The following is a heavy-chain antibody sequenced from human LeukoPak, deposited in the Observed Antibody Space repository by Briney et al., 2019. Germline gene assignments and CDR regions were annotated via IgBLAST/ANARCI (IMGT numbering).Heavy chain of an antibody. D-gene: IGHD6-13*01. CDR2: ISGSGGST. Sequence: PGGSLRLSCAAAGFTVSTYAISSAHQAPGNGRELVSAISGSGGSTYYADSVKGRFTISRDNSKNTLYLQMNSLRAEDTAVYYCAKDPKNYDLHSSSWYYSTRFDPWGQGTLVTVSS. CDR1: GFTVSTYA. V-gene: IGHV3-23*01. CDR3: AKDPKNYDLHSSSWYYSTRFDP. J-gene: IGHJ5*02.